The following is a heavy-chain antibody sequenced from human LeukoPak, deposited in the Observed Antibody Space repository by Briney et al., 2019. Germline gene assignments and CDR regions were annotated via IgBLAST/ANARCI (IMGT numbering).Heavy chain of an antibody. CDR3: ARLYGSGSYYRH. CDR2: VNHSGST. J-gene: IGHJ4*02. D-gene: IGHD3-10*01. CDR1: GGSFSGNY. Sequence: KPSETLSLTCAVYGGSFSGNYWSWIRQPPGKGLDWIGEVNHSGSTSYNPSLKSRVTISVDTSKNQFSLKLSSVTAADTAVYYCARLYGSGSYYRHWGQGALVTVSS. V-gene: IGHV4-34*01.